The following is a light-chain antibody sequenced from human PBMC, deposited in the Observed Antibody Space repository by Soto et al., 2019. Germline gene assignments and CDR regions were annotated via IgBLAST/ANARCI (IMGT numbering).Light chain of an antibody. V-gene: IGKV1-5*03. CDR1: QTISSW. Sequence: DIQMTQSPSTLSGSVGDRVTITCRASQTISSWLAWYQQKPGKAPKLLIYKASTLKSGVPSRFSGSGSGTEFTLTIGSLQPDDFATHYCQHYNSYSEAFGQGTKVDI. J-gene: IGKJ1*01. CDR2: KAS. CDR3: QHYNSYSEA.